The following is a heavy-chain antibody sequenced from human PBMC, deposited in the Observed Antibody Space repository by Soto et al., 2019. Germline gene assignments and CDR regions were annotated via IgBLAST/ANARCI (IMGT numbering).Heavy chain of an antibody. D-gene: IGHD3-3*01. CDR1: GGTSTRYA. Sequence: QERLVQSGAEVRKPGSSVKVSCKVTGGTSTRYAINWVRQAPGQGLEWMGGIVPMFGTSKYAQKFQGRVTITADISTNIAYMELRSLRSEDTAVYYCNRGSEYDFWSGYLWGQGTLVSVSS. J-gene: IGHJ4*02. CDR2: IVPMFGTS. V-gene: IGHV1-69*06. CDR3: NRGSEYDFWSGYL.